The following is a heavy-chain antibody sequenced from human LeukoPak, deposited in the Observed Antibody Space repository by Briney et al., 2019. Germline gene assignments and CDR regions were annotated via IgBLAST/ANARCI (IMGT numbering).Heavy chain of an antibody. CDR1: GGSIRNYY. J-gene: IGHJ5*01. CDR3: ARPFSSLYSWFDS. V-gene: IGHV4-59*08. CDR2: IYDSGST. Sequence: ASETLSLTCTVSGGSIRNYYWSWIRQPPGKALEWIGYIYDSGSTNYNPSLKSRVTMSLDTSKNQFSLKLSSVTAADTAVYYCARPFSSLYSWFDSWGRGTRVTVSS. D-gene: IGHD2-15*01.